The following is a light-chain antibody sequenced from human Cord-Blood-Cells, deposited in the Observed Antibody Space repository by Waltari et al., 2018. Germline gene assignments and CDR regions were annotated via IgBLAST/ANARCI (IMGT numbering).Light chain of an antibody. CDR2: GAS. Sequence: EIVLTKSPGTLSLSPGERATLPCRASQSVSSSYLAWYQQKPGQAPRLLIYGASSRATGIPDRFSGSGSGTDFTLTISRLEPEDFAVYYCQQYGSSLWTFGQGTKVEIK. J-gene: IGKJ1*01. CDR3: QQYGSSLWT. V-gene: IGKV3-20*01. CDR1: QSVSSSY.